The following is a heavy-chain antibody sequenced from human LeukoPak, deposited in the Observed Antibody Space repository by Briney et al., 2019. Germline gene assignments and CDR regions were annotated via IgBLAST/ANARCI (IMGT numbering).Heavy chain of an antibody. J-gene: IGHJ4*02. Sequence: QTGGSLRLSCAASGFTFSSYAMSWVRQAPGKGLEWVSAISGSGGSTYYADSVKGRFTISRDNSKNTLYLQMNSLRAEDTAVYYCAKETSGYCDGGACYSFHFFDYWGQGILVTVSS. D-gene: IGHD2-15*01. CDR1: GFTFSSYA. CDR2: ISGSGGST. V-gene: IGHV3-23*01. CDR3: AKETSGYCDGGACYSFHFFDY.